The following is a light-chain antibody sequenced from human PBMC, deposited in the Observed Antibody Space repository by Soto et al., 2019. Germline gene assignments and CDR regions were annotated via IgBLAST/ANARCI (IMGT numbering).Light chain of an antibody. CDR1: QSVSTK. CDR3: HQYNTWPPHFT. Sequence: IVLPQSPGTLSLSPVETATLSCRASQSVSTKLAWYQQRPGQTPRLLIYNASTRATGVPARFSGGGSVTEFSLTISSLQSDDLAVYYCHQYNTWPPHFTFGPGTKVDIK. J-gene: IGKJ3*01. V-gene: IGKV3-15*01. CDR2: NAS.